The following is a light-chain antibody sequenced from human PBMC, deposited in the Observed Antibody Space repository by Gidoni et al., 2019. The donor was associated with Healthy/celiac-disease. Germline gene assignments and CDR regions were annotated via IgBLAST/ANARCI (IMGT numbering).Light chain of an antibody. CDR2: DAS. CDR3: QQRSNWPLT. J-gene: IGKJ4*01. CDR1: QSVSSY. V-gene: IGKV3-11*01. Sequence: DIGLTQSPATLSLSPGERATLSCRASQSVSSYLAWYQQKPGQAPRLLIYDASNRATGIPARFSGSGSGTDVTLTISSLEPEDFAVYYCQQRSNWPLTFGGGTKVEIK.